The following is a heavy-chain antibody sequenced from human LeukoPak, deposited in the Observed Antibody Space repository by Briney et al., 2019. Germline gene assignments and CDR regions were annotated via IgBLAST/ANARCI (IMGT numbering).Heavy chain of an antibody. CDR1: GSTFSDYY. V-gene: IGHV3-11*04. J-gene: IGHJ5*02. Sequence: GGSLRLSCAASGSTFSDYYMSWIRQAPGKGLEWVSYISSSGSTIYYADSVKGRFTISRDNAKNSLYLQMNSLRAEDTAVYYCARDGKVDYGQNWFDPWGQGTLVTVSS. CDR3: ARDGKVDYGQNWFDP. D-gene: IGHD4-17*01. CDR2: ISSSGSTI.